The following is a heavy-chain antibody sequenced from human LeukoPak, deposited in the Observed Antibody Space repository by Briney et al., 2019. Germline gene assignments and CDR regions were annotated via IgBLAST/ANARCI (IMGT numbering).Heavy chain of an antibody. J-gene: IGHJ4*02. CDR1: GGTFSSYA. D-gene: IGHD6-6*01. CDR3: ARRGSSSVHFDY. Sequence: SVKVSCKASGGTFSSYAISWVRQAPGQGLEWMGGIIPIFGTANYAQKFQGRVTITADESTSTAYMELSSLRSEDTAVYYCARRGSSSVHFDYWGQGTLVTVSS. V-gene: IGHV1-69*13. CDR2: IIPIFGTA.